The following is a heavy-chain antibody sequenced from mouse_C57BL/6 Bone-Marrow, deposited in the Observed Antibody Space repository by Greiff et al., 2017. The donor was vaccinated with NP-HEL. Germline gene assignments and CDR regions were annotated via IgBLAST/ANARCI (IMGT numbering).Heavy chain of an antibody. D-gene: IGHD1-3*01. CDR1: GYTFTGYW. V-gene: IGHV1-64*01. J-gene: IGHJ4*01. Sequence: QVQLQQPGAELVKPGASVKLSCKASGYTFTGYWMHWVKQRPGQGLEWIGMIHPNSGSTNYNEKFKSKATLTVDKSSSTAYMQLSSLTSEDSAVYYCARERKLYYAMDYWGQGTSVTVSS. CDR3: ARERKLYYAMDY. CDR2: IHPNSGST.